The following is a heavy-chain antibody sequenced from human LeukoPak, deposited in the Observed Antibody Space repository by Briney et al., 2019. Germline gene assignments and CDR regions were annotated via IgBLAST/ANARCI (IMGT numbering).Heavy chain of an antibody. J-gene: IGHJ6*02. Sequence: GGSLRLSCAASGFTFSTAWMNWVRQAPGEGLEWVGRIKSKIDGGTTDFAAPVKGRFTISRDDSKNMLYLQMNSLKTEDTAVYYCAAGGRVWGQGTTVTVSS. V-gene: IGHV3-15*07. CDR1: GFTFSTAW. D-gene: IGHD3-10*01. CDR3: AAGGRV. CDR2: IKSKIDGGTT.